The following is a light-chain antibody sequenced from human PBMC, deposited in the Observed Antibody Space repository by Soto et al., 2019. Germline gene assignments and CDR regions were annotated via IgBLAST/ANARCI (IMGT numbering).Light chain of an antibody. CDR2: DVS. J-gene: IGLJ2*01. CDR3: SSYTSSSTLVV. V-gene: IGLV2-14*01. Sequence: QSALTQPASVSWSPGQSITISCTGTSSDVGGYNYVSWYQQHPGKAPKLMSYDVSNRPSGVSNRFSGSKSGNTASLTISGLQAEDEADYYCSSYTSSSTLVVFGGGTKLTVL. CDR1: SSDVGGYNY.